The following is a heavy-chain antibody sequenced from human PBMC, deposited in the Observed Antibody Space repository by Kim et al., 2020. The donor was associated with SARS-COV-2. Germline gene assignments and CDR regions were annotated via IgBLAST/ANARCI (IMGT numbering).Heavy chain of an antibody. CDR3: AKDRAYSSGWKGYGMDV. V-gene: IGHV3-30*18. D-gene: IGHD6-19*01. CDR1: GFTFSSYG. Sequence: GGSLRLSCAASGFTFSSYGMHWVRQAPGKGLEWVAVISYDGSNKYYADSVKGRFTISRDNSKNTLYLQMNSLRAEDTAVYYCAKDRAYSSGWKGYGMDVWGQGTTVTVSS. J-gene: IGHJ6*02. CDR2: ISYDGSNK.